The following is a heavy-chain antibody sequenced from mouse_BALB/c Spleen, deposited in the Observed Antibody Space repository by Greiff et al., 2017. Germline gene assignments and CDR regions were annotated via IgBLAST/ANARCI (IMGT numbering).Heavy chain of an antibody. Sequence: EVQRVESGGGLVQPGGSLRLSCATSGFTFTAYYMSWVRQPPGKALEWLGFLRNKANCYTTEYSASVKGRFAISRDNSQSILYLQMNTLRAEDSATYYCASDYEDAMDYGGQGTSVTVSS. CDR3: ASDYEDAMDY. CDR2: LRNKANCYTT. CDR1: GFTFTAYY. V-gene: IGHV7-3*02. D-gene: IGHD2-3*01. J-gene: IGHJ4*01.